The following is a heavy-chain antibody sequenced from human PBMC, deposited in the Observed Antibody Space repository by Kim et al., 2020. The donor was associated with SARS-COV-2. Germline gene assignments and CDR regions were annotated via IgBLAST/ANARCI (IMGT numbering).Heavy chain of an antibody. D-gene: IGHD3-22*01. CDR1: GYYFIAYW. CDR2: ISPDDSTV. V-gene: IGHV5-51*01. Sequence: GESLKISCQASGYYFIAYWIAWVRQMPGQGLEWMGIISPDDSTVRYSPSFQGQVTISADKSVNIVYLQWSSVKASDTAMYFCARSDSSGFVFWGQGTPVT. CDR3: ARSDSSGFVF. J-gene: IGHJ4*02.